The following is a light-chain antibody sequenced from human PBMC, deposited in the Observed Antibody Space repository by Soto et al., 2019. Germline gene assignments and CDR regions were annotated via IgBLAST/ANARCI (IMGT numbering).Light chain of an antibody. CDR3: HQYGSSPLT. Sequence: EIVMTQSPATLSVSPGERATLSCRASQSIRSSSLAWYQQKPGQAPRLLIYGGSSRATGIPDRFSGGGSGTDFSLTISRLETEDFSVYYCHQYGSSPLTFGGGTKVDI. CDR1: QSIRSSS. CDR2: GGS. V-gene: IGKV3-20*01. J-gene: IGKJ4*01.